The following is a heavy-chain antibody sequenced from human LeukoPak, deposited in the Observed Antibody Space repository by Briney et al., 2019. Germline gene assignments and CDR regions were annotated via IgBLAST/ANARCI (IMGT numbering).Heavy chain of an antibody. CDR2: INHSGST. D-gene: IGHD4-23*01. J-gene: IGHJ4*02. V-gene: IGHV4-34*01. CDR1: GGSFSSYY. Sequence: PSETLSLTCAVYGGSFSSYYWSWIRQPPGKGLEWIGEINHSGSTNYNPSLKSRVTISVDTSKNQFSLKLSSVTAADTAVYYCARVPSGGYGGKYGLGWGQGTLVTVSS. CDR3: ARVPSGGYGGKYGLG.